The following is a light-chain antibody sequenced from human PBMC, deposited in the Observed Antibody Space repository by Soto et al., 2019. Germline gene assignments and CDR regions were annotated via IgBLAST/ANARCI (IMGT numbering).Light chain of an antibody. CDR2: VESSGTY. CDR3: ETWDSNTHAV. Sequence: QSVLTQSSSASASLGSSVKLTCTLSSGHSTNIIAWHQQQPGKAPRYLMKVESSGTYDKGSGVPGRFSGSTSGADRYLTISNLQFEDEVDYYCETWDSNTHAVFGGGTQLTVL. J-gene: IGLJ7*01. V-gene: IGLV4-60*02. CDR1: SGHSTNI.